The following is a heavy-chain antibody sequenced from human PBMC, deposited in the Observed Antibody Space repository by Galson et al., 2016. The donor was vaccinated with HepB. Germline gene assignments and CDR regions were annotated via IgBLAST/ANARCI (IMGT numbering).Heavy chain of an antibody. V-gene: IGHV5-51*01. CDR1: GYSFTSYW. D-gene: IGHD3-10*01. CDR3: ARRYGSGSYPTPCYFPL. J-gene: IGHJ2*01. Sequence: QSGAEVKKPGESLKISCKGSGYSFTSYWIAWVRQMPGKGLEWMGIIYPGDSDVRYSPAFQGQATISADKSTSTAYLPWSSLEASDTAMYYCARRYGSGSYPTPCYFPLWGRGTLVTFSS. CDR2: IYPGDSDV.